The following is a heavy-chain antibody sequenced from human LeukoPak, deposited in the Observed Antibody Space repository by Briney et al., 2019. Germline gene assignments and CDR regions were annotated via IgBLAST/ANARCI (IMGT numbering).Heavy chain of an antibody. CDR3: AREKYSHLEVAASADF. Sequence: GGSLRLSCAASGFSFVNYHMNWVRQAPGKGLEWISSISSSSRYIYYGDSVKGRFIISRDNAKNSLYLQMDSLGAEDTAVYLCAREKYSHLEVAASADFWGQGTLVTVSS. J-gene: IGHJ4*02. CDR2: ISSSSRYI. CDR1: GFSFVNYH. V-gene: IGHV3-21*01. D-gene: IGHD6-19*01.